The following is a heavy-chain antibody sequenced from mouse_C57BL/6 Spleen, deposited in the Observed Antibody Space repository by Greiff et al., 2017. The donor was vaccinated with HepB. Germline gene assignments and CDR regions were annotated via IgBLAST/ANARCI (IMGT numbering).Heavy chain of an antibody. J-gene: IGHJ3*01. CDR3: ARHEAY. V-gene: IGHV5-6*01. CDR1: GFTFSSYG. Sequence: EVQGVESGGDLVKPGGSLKLSCAASGFTFSSYGMSWVRQTPDKRLEWVATISSGGSYTYYPDSVKGRFTISRDNAKNTLYLQMSSLKSEDTAMYYCARHEAYWGQGTLVTVSA. CDR2: ISSGGSYT.